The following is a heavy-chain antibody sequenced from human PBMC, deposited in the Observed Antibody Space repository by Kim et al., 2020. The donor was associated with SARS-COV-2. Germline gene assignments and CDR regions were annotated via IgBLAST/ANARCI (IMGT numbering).Heavy chain of an antibody. D-gene: IGHD3-22*01. CDR2: INPNSGGT. Sequence: WMGWINPNSGGTSYAQSLQGRLTMTTHTSYGQAYMELSRLRSDDTAVYYCARVPLYYYDSCGYYNWFDPWGQGTLFTVSS. J-gene: IGHJ5*02. V-gene: IGHV1-2*02. CDR3: ARVPLYYYDSCGYYNWFDP.